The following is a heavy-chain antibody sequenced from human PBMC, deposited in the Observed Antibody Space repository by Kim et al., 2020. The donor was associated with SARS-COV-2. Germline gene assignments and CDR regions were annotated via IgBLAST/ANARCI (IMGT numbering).Heavy chain of an antibody. D-gene: IGHD3-10*01. CDR2: INHSGST. Sequence: SETLSLTCAVYGGSFSGYYWSWIRQPPGKGLEWIGEINHSGSTNYNPSLKSRVTISVDTSKNQFSLKLSSVTAADTAVYYCARVRRYYSGTFDYWGQGTLVTVSS. V-gene: IGHV4-34*01. J-gene: IGHJ4*02. CDR3: ARVRRYYSGTFDY. CDR1: GGSFSGYY.